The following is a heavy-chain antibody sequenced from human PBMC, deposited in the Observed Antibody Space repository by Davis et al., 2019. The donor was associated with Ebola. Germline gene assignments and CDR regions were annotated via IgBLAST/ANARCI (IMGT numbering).Heavy chain of an antibody. CDR3: ARDSSGWYYFDY. CDR2: INAGNGNT. J-gene: IGHJ4*02. Sequence: ASVKVSCKASGYIFTTYAMHWVRQAPGQRLEWMGWINAGNGNTKYSQKFQGRVTITRDTSASTAYMELSSLRSEDTAVYYCARDSSGWYYFDYWGQGTLVTVSS. V-gene: IGHV1-3*01. D-gene: IGHD6-19*01. CDR1: GYIFTTYA.